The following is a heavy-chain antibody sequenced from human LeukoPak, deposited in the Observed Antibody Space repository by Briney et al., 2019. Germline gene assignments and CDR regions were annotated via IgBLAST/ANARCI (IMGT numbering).Heavy chain of an antibody. J-gene: IGHJ5*02. CDR2: IYTSGST. D-gene: IGHD4-17*01. CDR1: GGSISSYY. V-gene: IGHV4-4*07. Sequence: PSKTLPLTCTVSGGSISSYYWSWIRQPAGKGLEWIGRIYTSGSTNYNPSLKSRVTMSVDTSKNQFSLKLSSVTAADTAVYYCARDVTTVTTGWFDPWGQGTLVTVSS. CDR3: ARDVTTVTTGWFDP.